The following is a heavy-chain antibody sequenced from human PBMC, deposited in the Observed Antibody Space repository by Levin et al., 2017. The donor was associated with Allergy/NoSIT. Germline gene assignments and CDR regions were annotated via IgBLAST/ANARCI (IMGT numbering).Heavy chain of an antibody. CDR2: IRNKAHGGTT. D-gene: IGHD3-16*02. CDR1: GFTFGDYA. Sequence: GGSLRLSCTGSGFTFGDYAMSWVRQAPGKGLEWVGFIRNKAHGGTTEYAASVKGRLTIARDDSKSIAYLQMNSLKTEDTAVYYCARGGPPNYDYNWGSYRDGYFDYWGQGTLVTVSS. J-gene: IGHJ4*02. V-gene: IGHV3-49*04. CDR3: ARGGPPNYDYNWGSYRDGYFDY.